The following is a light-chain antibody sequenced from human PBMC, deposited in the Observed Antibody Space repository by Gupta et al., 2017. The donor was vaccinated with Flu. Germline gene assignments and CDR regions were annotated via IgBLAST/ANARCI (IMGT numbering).Light chain of an antibody. CDR2: AAS. CDR1: QGIRND. CDR3: LQYESYPKT. Sequence: DIQMTQSPSSLSASVGDRVTITCRASQGIRNDLGWYQQKPGKAPKRLIYAASSVRSGVPSRLNASGSGTEFTLTISSLQPEDFANYYCLQYESYPKTFGPGTKVEIK. J-gene: IGKJ1*01. V-gene: IGKV1-17*01.